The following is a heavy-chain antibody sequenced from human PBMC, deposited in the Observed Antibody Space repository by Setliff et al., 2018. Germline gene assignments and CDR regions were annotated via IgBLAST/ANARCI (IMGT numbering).Heavy chain of an antibody. J-gene: IGHJ6*03. CDR1: GYTFTGYY. Sequence: SVKVSCKASGYTFTGYYFHWVRQAPGQGLEWMGGTIPIFGSTNYAQKFQDRVTIITDESTSTAYMELRSLRTEDTAVYYCAREGVDTRSSTDYRYYMDVWGKGTTVTVSS. CDR3: AREGVDTRSSTDYRYYMDV. D-gene: IGHD5-18*01. CDR2: TIPIFGST. V-gene: IGHV1-69*05.